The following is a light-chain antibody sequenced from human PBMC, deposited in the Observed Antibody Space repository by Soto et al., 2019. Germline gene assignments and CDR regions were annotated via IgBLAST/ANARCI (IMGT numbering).Light chain of an antibody. J-gene: IGLJ1*01. Sequence: QAVVTQPPSASGTPGQRVTISCSGSSSNIGSNYVYWYQQLPGTAPKRLIYSNNKRPSGLPDRFTGSKSGTSASLAISGLRAEDEAEYYGAAWDDSLSGYLFRTGTKLTVL. V-gene: IGLV1-47*02. CDR3: AAWDDSLSGYL. CDR1: SSNIGSNY. CDR2: SNN.